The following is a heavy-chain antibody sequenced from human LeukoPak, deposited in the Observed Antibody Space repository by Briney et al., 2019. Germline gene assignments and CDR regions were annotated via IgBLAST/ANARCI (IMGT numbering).Heavy chain of an antibody. Sequence: SQTLSLTCAISGDSVSGNSTAYNWIRQSPSRGLEWLGRTYYRSKWYNDYAVSVKSRIIINPDTSKNQLSLQLKSVTPEDTAVYHCARGGQGDGYSADEAFDFWGQGTMVTVSS. D-gene: IGHD5-24*01. CDR3: ARGGQGDGYSADEAFDF. CDR2: TYYRSKWYN. CDR1: GDSVSGNSTA. V-gene: IGHV6-1*01. J-gene: IGHJ3*01.